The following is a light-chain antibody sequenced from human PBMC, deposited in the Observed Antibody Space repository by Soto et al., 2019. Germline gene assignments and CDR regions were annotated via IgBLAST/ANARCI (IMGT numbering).Light chain of an antibody. CDR3: QQYENSAPVS. V-gene: IGKV3D-20*01. Sequence: DIVLTQSPATLSLSPGERATLSCGASQSVSSSYVAWYQQKPGLAPRLLIYDASSRATGIPDRFSGSGSGTDFTLTIGRLEPEDFAVYYCQQYENSAPVSFGGGTKVDIK. CDR2: DAS. CDR1: QSVSSSY. J-gene: IGKJ4*01.